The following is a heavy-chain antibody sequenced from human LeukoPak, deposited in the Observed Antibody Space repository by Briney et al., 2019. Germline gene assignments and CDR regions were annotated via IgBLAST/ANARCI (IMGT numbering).Heavy chain of an antibody. CDR3: ARPRYCSSISCYFHAFDV. CDR1: GFSLNTFW. Sequence: GGSLRLSCAASGFSLNTFWMTWGRHAPGEGLEWVGNINEEGSEEYYVASVKGRFTISRDHAKNTLYMQMNSLRAEDTAVYYCARPRYCSSISCYFHAFDVWGQGTMVTDSS. V-gene: IGHV3-7*02. CDR2: INEEGSEE. J-gene: IGHJ3*01. D-gene: IGHD2-2*01.